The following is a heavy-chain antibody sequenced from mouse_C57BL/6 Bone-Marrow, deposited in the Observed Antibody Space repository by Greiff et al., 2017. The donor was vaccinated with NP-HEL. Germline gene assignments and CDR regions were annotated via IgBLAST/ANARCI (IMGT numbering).Heavy chain of an antibody. CDR1: GYAFSSYW. V-gene: IGHV1-80*01. CDR3: ARSLLRSPWFAY. D-gene: IGHD1-1*01. J-gene: IGHJ3*01. Sequence: VQLQQSGAELVKPGASVKISCKASGYAFSSYWMNWVKQRPGKGLEWIGQIYPGDGDTNYNGKFKGKATLTADKSSSTAYMQLSSLTSEDSAVYFCARSLLRSPWFAYWGQGTLVTVSA. CDR2: IYPGDGDT.